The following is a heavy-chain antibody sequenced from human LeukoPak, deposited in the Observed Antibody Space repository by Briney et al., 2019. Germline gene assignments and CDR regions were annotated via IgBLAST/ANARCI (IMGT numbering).Heavy chain of an antibody. CDR3: AKGLYGSDKNFDY. J-gene: IGHJ4*02. CDR2: ISWNSGSI. CDR1: GFTFDDYA. Sequence: GRSLRLSCAASGFTFDDYAMHWVRQAPGKGLEWVSGISWNSGSIGYADSVKGRFTISRDNAKNSLYLQMNSLRAEDTALYYCAKGLYGSDKNFDYWGQGTLVTVSS. D-gene: IGHD3-10*01. V-gene: IGHV3-9*01.